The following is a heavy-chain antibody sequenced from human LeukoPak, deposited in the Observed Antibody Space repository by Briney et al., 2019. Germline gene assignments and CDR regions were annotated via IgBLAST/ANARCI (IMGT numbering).Heavy chain of an antibody. CDR3: AKDRTIFGVVITYFDY. D-gene: IGHD3-3*01. V-gene: IGHV3-23*01. Sequence: GGSLRLSCAASGFTFSSYAMSWVRQAPGKGLEWVSAISGSGGSTYYADSVKGRFTISRDNSKNTLFLQMNSLRAEDTAVYYCAKDRTIFGVVITYFDYWGQGTLVTVSS. CDR1: GFTFSSYA. J-gene: IGHJ4*02. CDR2: ISGSGGST.